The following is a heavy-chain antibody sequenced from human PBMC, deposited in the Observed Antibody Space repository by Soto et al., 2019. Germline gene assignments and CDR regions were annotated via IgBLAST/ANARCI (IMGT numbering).Heavy chain of an antibody. J-gene: IGHJ6*02. CDR2: IRGFSPYT. CDR3: ARDRGYDAHDYYYNALAV. CDR1: GFTFRTYT. V-gene: IGHV3-21*01. D-gene: IGHD3-10*01. Sequence: GGSLRLSCISSGFTFRTYTMNWVRQAPGKGLEWVSGIRGFSPYTFYAESVKGRFTISRDNAKNSLYLQMNSLRAEDTAVYYCARDRGYDAHDYYYNALAVCGQGTTVTVSS.